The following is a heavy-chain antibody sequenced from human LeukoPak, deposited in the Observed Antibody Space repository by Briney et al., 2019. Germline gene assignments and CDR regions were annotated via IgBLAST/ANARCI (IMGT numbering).Heavy chain of an antibody. D-gene: IGHD6-19*01. CDR2: IYSGGST. Sequence: GGSLRLSCAASGFTVSSNYMSWVRQAPGKGLEWVSVIYSGGSTYYADSVKGRFTISRDNSKNTLYLQMNNLRAEDTAVYYCARRTPYSSGPFDYWGQGTLVTVSS. CDR3: ARRTPYSSGPFDY. CDR1: GFTVSSNY. J-gene: IGHJ4*02. V-gene: IGHV3-66*01.